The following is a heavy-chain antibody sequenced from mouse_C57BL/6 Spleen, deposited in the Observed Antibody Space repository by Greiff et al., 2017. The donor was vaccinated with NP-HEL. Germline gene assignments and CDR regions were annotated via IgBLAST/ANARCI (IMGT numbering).Heavy chain of an antibody. D-gene: IGHD4-1*02. CDR1: GYTFTDYE. CDR2: IDPETGGT. J-gene: IGHJ4*01. CDR3: LQLGRYYAMDY. Sequence: VQLQQSGAELVRPGASVTLSCKASGYTFTDYEMHWVKQTPVHGLEWIGAIDPETGGTAYNQKFKGKAILTADKSSSTAYMELRSLTSEDSAVYYCLQLGRYYAMDYWGQGTSVTVSS. V-gene: IGHV1-15*01.